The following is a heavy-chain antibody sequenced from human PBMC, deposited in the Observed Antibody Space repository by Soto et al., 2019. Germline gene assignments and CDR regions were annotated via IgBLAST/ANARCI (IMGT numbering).Heavy chain of an antibody. Sequence: ASVKVSCKASGYTFFTYDISWVRQAPGQGLEWMGWISTYSGDTKYAQKFQGRVTMTTDTSTTTTYLELRSLRSDDTAVYYCARHHGPTTSENWFDPWGQGTLVTVSS. J-gene: IGHJ5*02. D-gene: IGHD5-12*01. CDR2: ISTYSGDT. CDR1: GYTFFTYD. V-gene: IGHV1-18*01. CDR3: ARHHGPTTSENWFDP.